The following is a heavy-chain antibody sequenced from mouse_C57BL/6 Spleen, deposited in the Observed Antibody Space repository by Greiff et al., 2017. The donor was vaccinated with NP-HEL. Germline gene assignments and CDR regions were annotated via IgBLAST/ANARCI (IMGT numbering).Heavy chain of an antibody. J-gene: IGHJ3*01. D-gene: IGHD2-5*01. CDR1: GFTFTSYW. CDR2: IDPSDSYT. V-gene: IGHV1-50*01. Sequence: QVQLQQPGAELVKPGASVKLSCKASGFTFTSYWMQWVKQRPGQGLEWIGEIDPSDSYTNYNQKFKGKATLTVDTSSSTAYMQLSSLTSEDSAVYYCARIGSNYVFAYWGQGTLVTVSA. CDR3: ARIGSNYVFAY.